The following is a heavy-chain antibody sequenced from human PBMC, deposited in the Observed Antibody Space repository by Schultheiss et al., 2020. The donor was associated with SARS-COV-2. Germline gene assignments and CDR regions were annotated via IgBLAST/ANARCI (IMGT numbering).Heavy chain of an antibody. CDR1: NGSITSNY. V-gene: IGHV4-59*01. J-gene: IGHJ4*02. CDR2: IYYSGST. D-gene: IGHD2-8*02. CDR3: ARAPYCTGGICYSDY. Sequence: SQTLSLTCTVSNGSITSNYWAWLRQPPGKGLEWIGYIYYSGSTDYNPSLKGRATTSVDTSRKQFSLKLSSVTAADTAVYFCARAPYCTGGICYSDYWGQGTLVTVSS.